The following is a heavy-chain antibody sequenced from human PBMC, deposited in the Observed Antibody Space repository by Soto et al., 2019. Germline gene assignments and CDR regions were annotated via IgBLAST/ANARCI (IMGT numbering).Heavy chain of an antibody. J-gene: IGHJ4*02. CDR3: ATDLRYYYDSSGYYDLGY. CDR1: GYTLTELS. D-gene: IGHD3-22*01. CDR2: FDPEDGET. Sequence: ASVKVSCKVSGYTLTELSMHWVRQAPGKGLEWMGGFDPEDGETIYAQKFQGRVTMTEDTSTDTAYMELSSLRSEDTAVYYCATDLRYYYDSSGYYDLGYWGQGTLLTVSS. V-gene: IGHV1-24*01.